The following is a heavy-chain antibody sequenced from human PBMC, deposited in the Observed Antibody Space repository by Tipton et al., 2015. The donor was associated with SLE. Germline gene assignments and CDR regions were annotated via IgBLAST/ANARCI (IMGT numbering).Heavy chain of an antibody. D-gene: IGHD2-15*01. Sequence: TLSLTCAISGGSISSHYCSWIRQPPGKALEWIGYLYYGGSTKYNPSLKSRVTISLDTSKNQFSLNLSSVTAADTAVYYCASPYCSGESCKRLDALDVWSQGTKVTVSS. CDR1: GGSISSHY. J-gene: IGHJ3*01. V-gene: IGHV4-59*11. CDR3: ASPYCSGESCKRLDALDV. CDR2: LYYGGST.